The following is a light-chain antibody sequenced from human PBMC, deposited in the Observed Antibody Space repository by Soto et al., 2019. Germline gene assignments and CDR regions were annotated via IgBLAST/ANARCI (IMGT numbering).Light chain of an antibody. Sequence: DIQVTQSPPTLSASVGDRVTITCRASQTISTWMAWYQQKPGKAPKLLISAASSLQSGVPSRFSGSGSGTDFTLTIRSLQPEDFATYYCQQPISFPITFGQGTRLEIK. CDR1: QTISTW. J-gene: IGKJ5*01. CDR2: AAS. V-gene: IGKV1-12*01. CDR3: QQPISFPIT.